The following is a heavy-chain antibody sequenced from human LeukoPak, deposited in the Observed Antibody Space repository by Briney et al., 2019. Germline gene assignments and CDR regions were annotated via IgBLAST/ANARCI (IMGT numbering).Heavy chain of an antibody. CDR1: GYTFTSYY. V-gene: IGHV1/OR15-2*03. D-gene: IGHD6-6*01. Sequence: RASVKVSCKASGYTFTSYYMHWVRQAPGQGLEWMGGISTYNGDTNYAQKFQGRVTITADKSTSTAYMELSSLRSEDTAVYYCARGTQKQLVSEHYYYYYMDVWGKGTTVTVSS. CDR2: ISTYNGDT. J-gene: IGHJ6*03. CDR3: ARGTQKQLVSEHYYYYYMDV.